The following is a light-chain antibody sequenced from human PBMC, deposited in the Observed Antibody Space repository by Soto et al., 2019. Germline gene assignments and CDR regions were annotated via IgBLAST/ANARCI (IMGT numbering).Light chain of an antibody. CDR1: QTVKHY. V-gene: IGKV1-5*03. CDR2: TAS. CDR3: QKYNRAPLT. J-gene: IGKJ4*01. Sequence: DIQMTQSPSTLSVSVGNRVTSTFWASQTVKHYLAWYQQQPGKAPNLLIYTASTLKSGVPSRFSGSGSGTDFTLTISSLQPEDVATYYCQKYNRAPLTFGGGTKVDIK.